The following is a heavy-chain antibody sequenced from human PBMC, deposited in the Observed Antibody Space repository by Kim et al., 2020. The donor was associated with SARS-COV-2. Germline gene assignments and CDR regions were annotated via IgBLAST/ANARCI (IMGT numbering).Heavy chain of an antibody. J-gene: IGHJ5*02. CDR1: GYSFTSYW. CDR3: ARGTPSSYSSGWYRGWSWFDP. V-gene: IGHV5-51*01. CDR2: IYPGDSDT. D-gene: IGHD6-19*01. Sequence: GESLKISCKGSGYSFTSYWIGWVRQMPGKGLEWMGIIYPGDSDTRYSPSFQGQVTISADKSISTAYLQWSSLKASDTAMYYCARGTPSSYSSGWYRGWSWFDPWGQGTLVTVSS.